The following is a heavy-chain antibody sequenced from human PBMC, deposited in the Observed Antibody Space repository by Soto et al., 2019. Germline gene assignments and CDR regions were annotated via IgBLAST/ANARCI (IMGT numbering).Heavy chain of an antibody. CDR2: ISGSGGSR. J-gene: IGHJ3*02. CDR3: ASRGRPACDI. CDR1: GFTFSTYA. Sequence: EVQVLESGGGLVQPGGSLRLSCVASGFTFSTYAMSWVRQAPGKGLEWVSGISGSGGSRDYAVSVKGRFTISRDNSKNTLYLQMNSLTAEDSAVYYCASRGRPACDIWGRGTMVTVSS. V-gene: IGHV3-23*01.